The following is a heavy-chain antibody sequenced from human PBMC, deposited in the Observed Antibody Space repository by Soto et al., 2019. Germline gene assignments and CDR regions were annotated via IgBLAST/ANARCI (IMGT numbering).Heavy chain of an antibody. CDR2: IHPGDSDT. V-gene: IGHV5-51*01. J-gene: IGHJ6*02. D-gene: IGHD4-17*01. CDR3: TLSYGDSYSSSTGMDA. Sequence: PGESLKISCEGSGFSFSKYTVGWVRQIPGKGLEWMGIIHPGDSDTRYSPSFQGQVNISADKSISTAYLQWSSLKASDTAMYYCTLSYGDSYSSSTGMDAWGQGTTLTVSS. CDR1: GFSFSKYT.